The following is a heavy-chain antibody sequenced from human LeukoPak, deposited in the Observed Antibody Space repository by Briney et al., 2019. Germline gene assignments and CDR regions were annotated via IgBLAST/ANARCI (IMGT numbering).Heavy chain of an antibody. D-gene: IGHD3-22*01. V-gene: IGHV3-7*01. CDR3: AKEMGDDFYDSHSYYDY. CDR1: GFTFSSYW. CDR2: IKQDGSEK. J-gene: IGHJ4*02. Sequence: GGSLRLSCAASGFTFSSYWMSWVRQAPGKGLEWVANIKQDGSEKYYVDSVKGRFTISRDNAKNSLYLQMNSLRAEDTAVYYCAKEMGDDFYDSHSYYDYWGQGTLVTVSS.